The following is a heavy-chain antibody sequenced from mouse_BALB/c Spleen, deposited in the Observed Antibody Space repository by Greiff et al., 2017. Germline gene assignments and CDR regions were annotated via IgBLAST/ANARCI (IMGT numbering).Heavy chain of an antibody. V-gene: IGHV1-39*01. CDR1: GYSFTDYI. CDR2: INPYYGST. D-gene: IGHD1-1*01. J-gene: IGHJ2*01. CDR3: ARRYGSSYYFDY. Sequence: VQLQQTGPELVKPGASVKISCKASGYSFTDYIMLWVKQSHGKSLEWIGNINPYYGSTSYNLKFKGKATLTVDKSSSTAYMQLNSLTSEDSAVYYCARRYGSSYYFDYWGQGTTLTVSS.